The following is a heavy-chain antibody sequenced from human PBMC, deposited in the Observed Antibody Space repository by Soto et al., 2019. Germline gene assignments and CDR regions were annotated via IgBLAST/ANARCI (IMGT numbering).Heavy chain of an antibody. Sequence: QITLKESGPPLVKPTQTLTLTCAFSGFSLSTGREAVGWIRQPPGKALEWLALIFWDDDKRYSPSLKSRVTISKDTSRNQVVLKMTNMDPVDTATYYCVHRRGNFFDYWGQGTLVTVSS. D-gene: IGHD3-10*01. CDR1: GFSLSTGREA. CDR2: IFWDDDK. CDR3: VHRRGNFFDY. J-gene: IGHJ4*02. V-gene: IGHV2-5*02.